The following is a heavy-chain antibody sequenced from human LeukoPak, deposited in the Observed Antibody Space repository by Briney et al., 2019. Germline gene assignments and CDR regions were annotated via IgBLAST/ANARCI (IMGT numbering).Heavy chain of an antibody. CDR2: ISYDGSNK. D-gene: IGHD3-10*01. V-gene: IGHV3-30-3*01. CDR1: GFTFSSYA. Sequence: GGSLRLSCAASGFTFSSYAVPWVRQAPGKGLEWVAVISYDGSNKYYADSVKGRFTISRDNSKNTLYLQMNSLRAEDTAVYYCARGGQLLLWFGESDYWGQGTLVTVSS. CDR3: ARGGQLLLWFGESDY. J-gene: IGHJ4*02.